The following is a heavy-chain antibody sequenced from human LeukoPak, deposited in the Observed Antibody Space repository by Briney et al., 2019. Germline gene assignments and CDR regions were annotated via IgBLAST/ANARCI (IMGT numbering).Heavy chain of an antibody. CDR2: MNPNSGNT. Sequence: GASVKVSCKASGGTFSSYAISWVRQATGQGLEWMGWMNPNSGNTGYAQKFQGRVTMTRNTSISTAYMELSSLRSEDTAVYYCARGSLAAAPFRFDPWGQGTLVTVSS. V-gene: IGHV1-8*02. D-gene: IGHD6-13*01. CDR3: ARGSLAAAPFRFDP. CDR1: GGTFSSYA. J-gene: IGHJ5*02.